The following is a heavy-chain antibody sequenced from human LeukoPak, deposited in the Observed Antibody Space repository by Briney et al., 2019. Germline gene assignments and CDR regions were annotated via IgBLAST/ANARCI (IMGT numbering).Heavy chain of an antibody. D-gene: IGHD4-17*01. V-gene: IGHV4-38-2*02. CDR3: AIHLTTVTTSVVSFDY. Sequence: SETLSLTCTVSGYSISSGYYWGWIRQPPGKGLEWIGSIYHSGSTYYNPSLKSRVTISVDTSKNQFSLKLSSVTAADTAVYYCAIHLTTVTTSVVSFDYWGQGTLVTVSS. CDR2: IYHSGST. J-gene: IGHJ4*02. CDR1: GYSISSGYY.